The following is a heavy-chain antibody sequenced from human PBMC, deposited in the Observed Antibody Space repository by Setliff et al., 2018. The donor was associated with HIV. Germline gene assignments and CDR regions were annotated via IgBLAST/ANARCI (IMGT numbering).Heavy chain of an antibody. Sequence: GGSLRLSCAASGFTFSDHYMDWVRQAPGRGLEWVSLIYGGGNNAVYADSVKGRFTISRDNSKNTLYLQMNSLRAEDTAVYYCATSGSYHGPLIWGQGALVTVS. CDR2: IYGGGNNA. CDR1: GFTFSDHY. V-gene: IGHV3-23*03. J-gene: IGHJ4*02. D-gene: IGHD1-26*01. CDR3: ATSGSYHGPLI.